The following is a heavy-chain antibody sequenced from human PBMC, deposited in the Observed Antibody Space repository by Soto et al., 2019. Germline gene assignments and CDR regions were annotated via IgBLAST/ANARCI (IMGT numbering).Heavy chain of an antibody. CDR1: GHSISSSNSH. J-gene: IGHJ3*02. CDR3: VRYDRINMKPYSPEGFDI. CDR2: VYYGGAIFYSGNI. D-gene: IGHD3-3*02. Sequence: LSITCTVSGHSISSSNSHWGWTRQPPGKGLEYIGSVYYGGAIFYSGNIYYNPSLKSRVTISVDTSKNQFSLRLSSVTAADTGVYYCVRYDRINMKPYSPEGFDIWGHGTMFTVS. V-gene: IGHV4-39*01.